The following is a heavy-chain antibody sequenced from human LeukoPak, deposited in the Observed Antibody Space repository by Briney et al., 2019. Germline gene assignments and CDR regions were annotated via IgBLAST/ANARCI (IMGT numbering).Heavy chain of an antibody. CDR3: ARMVAGTVDYYYYMEV. CDR2: IYPGDSDT. V-gene: IGHV5-51*01. J-gene: IGHJ6*03. CDR1: GYSFTSYW. Sequence: GESLKISCKGSGYSFTSYWIGWVRQMPGKGLELMGIIYPGDSDTRYSPSFQGQVTISADKSISTAYLQWSSLKSSDTAMYYCARMVAGTVDYYYYMEVWGKGTTVTVSS. D-gene: IGHD2-15*01.